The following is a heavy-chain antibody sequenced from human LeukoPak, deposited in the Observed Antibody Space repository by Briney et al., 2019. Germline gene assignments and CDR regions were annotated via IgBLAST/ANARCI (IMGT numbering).Heavy chain of an antibody. CDR3: AGAYSAYDPFDY. CDR2: INWNGGSI. V-gene: IGHV3-20*04. D-gene: IGHD5-12*01. Sequence: GGSLRLSCAASRFTFEDYAMNWVRQAPGKGLEWVAYINWNGGSIGYAESVKGRFTISRDNTKNSLYLQMNGLRAEDTALYFCAGAYSAYDPFDYWGQGILVTVSS. CDR1: RFTFEDYA. J-gene: IGHJ4*02.